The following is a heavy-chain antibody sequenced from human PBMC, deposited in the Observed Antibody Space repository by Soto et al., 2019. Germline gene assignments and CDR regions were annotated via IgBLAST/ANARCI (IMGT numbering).Heavy chain of an antibody. CDR2: IYYRGDT. V-gene: IGHV4-30-4*08. CDR1: GGSISSGDHY. CDR3: GRDVVTMSMGVGGQVDS. J-gene: IGHJ4*02. Sequence: QVQLQESGPGLVKPSQTLSLTCTVSGGSISSGDHYWSWIRQPPGKGLEWIGYIYYRGDTYYNPSLKSRLSISVDTSKNQFSLKLSSVTAADTAVYYCGRDVVTMSMGVGGQVDSWGQGTLVTVSS. D-gene: IGHD2-2*01.